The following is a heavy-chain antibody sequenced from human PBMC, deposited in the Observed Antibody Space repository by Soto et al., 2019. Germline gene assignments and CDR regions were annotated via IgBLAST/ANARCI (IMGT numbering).Heavy chain of an antibody. CDR1: GFTFSSYG. CDR2: ISYDGSNK. CDR3: AKEVPYGDYQGGFDY. D-gene: IGHD4-17*01. V-gene: IGHV3-30*18. Sequence: QVQLVASGGGVVQPGRSLRLSCAASGFTFSSYGMHWVRQAPGKGLEWVAVISYDGSNKYYADSVKGRFTISRDNSKNTLYLQMNSLRAEDTAVYYCAKEVPYGDYQGGFDYWGQGTLVTVSS. J-gene: IGHJ4*02.